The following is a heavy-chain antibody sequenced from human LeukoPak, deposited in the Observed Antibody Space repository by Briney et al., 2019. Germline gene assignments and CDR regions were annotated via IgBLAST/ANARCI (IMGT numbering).Heavy chain of an antibody. J-gene: IGHJ5*02. CDR1: GYTFNSYD. CDR3: VSLRLNWFDP. Sequence: ASVKVSCKASGYTFNSYDINWVRQATGQGLEWMGWMNPNSGNTGYAQKFQGRVTMTTDTSISTAYMELSKLRSDDTAVYYCVSLRLNWFDPWGQGTLVTVSS. V-gene: IGHV1-8*01. CDR2: MNPNSGNT. D-gene: IGHD3-3*01.